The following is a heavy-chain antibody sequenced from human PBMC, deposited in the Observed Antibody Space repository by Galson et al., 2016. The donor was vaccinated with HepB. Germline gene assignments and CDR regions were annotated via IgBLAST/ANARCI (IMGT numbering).Heavy chain of an antibody. D-gene: IGHD6-19*01. J-gene: IGHJ3*01. CDR1: GFTFSNYW. Sequence: SLRLSCAASGFTFSNYWMTWVRQAPGKGLEWVANIKGDGSKENYLDSVKGRFTISRDNAKNSLCLQMNSLRAEDTAVYYCARDDSKYINGWYDAFDFWGHGTMDTVSS. CDR3: ARDDSKYINGWYDAFDF. V-gene: IGHV3-7*01. CDR2: IKGDGSKE.